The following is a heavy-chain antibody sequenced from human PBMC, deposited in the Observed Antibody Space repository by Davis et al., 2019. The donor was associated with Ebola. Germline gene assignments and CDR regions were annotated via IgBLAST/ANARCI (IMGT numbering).Heavy chain of an antibody. CDR1: GYTFTSYY. CDR3: ARLPYDYGDLYYYYGMDV. Sequence: ASVKVSCKASGYTFTSYYIHWVRQAPGQGLEWMGWMNPNSGNTGYAQKFQGRVTMTRNTSISTAYMELSSLRSEDTAVYYCARLPYDYGDLYYYYGMDVWGQGTTVTVSS. D-gene: IGHD4-17*01. J-gene: IGHJ6*02. CDR2: MNPNSGNT. V-gene: IGHV1-8*02.